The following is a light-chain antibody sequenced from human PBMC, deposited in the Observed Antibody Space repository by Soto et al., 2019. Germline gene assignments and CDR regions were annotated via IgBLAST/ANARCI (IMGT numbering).Light chain of an antibody. Sequence: QSVLTRPPSLSATPGQRVNISCSGSFSNIGDNAVNWYQQLPGAAPKLLIYLNDQRPSGVPDRFSGSKSGTSAFLAISGLQSEDEADYYCAAWDDSLNALFGNGTKV. CDR2: LND. V-gene: IGLV1-44*01. J-gene: IGLJ1*01. CDR3: AAWDDSLNAL. CDR1: FSNIGDNA.